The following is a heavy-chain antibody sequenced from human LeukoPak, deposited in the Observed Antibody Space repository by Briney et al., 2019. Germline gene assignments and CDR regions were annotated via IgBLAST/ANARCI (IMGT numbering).Heavy chain of an antibody. Sequence: ASVKVSCKASGYTFTGYYMHWVRQAPGQGLEWMGWINPNSGGTNYAQKFQGRVTLTRDTSISTAYMELSRLRSDDTAVYYCARDGTEAVDTAMVTWGQGTLVTVSS. CDR1: GYTFTGYY. D-gene: IGHD5-18*01. J-gene: IGHJ5*02. CDR3: ARDGTEAVDTAMVT. CDR2: INPNSGGT. V-gene: IGHV1-2*02.